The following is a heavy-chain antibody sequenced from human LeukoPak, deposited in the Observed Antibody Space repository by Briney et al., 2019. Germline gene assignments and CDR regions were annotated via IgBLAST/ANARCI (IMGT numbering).Heavy chain of an antibody. V-gene: IGHV3-30*04. CDR2: ISYDGTNK. CDR3: AKSHSEHMWSMGR. Sequence: PGLSLRLSCVASGLNFRSHAMHWVRQAPGKGLEYLAVISYDGTNKNHALSVKGRFIISRDNSKNTLFLQINSLRAEDTAVYYCAKSHSEHMWSMGRWGQGTLVTVSS. CDR1: GLNFRSHA. J-gene: IGHJ4*02. D-gene: IGHD2-21*01.